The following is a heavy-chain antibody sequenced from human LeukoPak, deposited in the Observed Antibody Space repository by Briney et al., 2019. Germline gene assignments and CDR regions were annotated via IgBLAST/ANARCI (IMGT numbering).Heavy chain of an antibody. Sequence: PSETLSLTCTVSGGSISSSSSYYWAWIRQPPGKGLEWIGTMSNSCSTYYNPSLKSRVTISGDTSKNQFSLKLSSVTAADTAVFYCARRSQTAAGRGIDYWGQGTLVTVSS. V-gene: IGHV4-39*01. CDR1: GGSISSSSSYY. CDR3: ARRSQTAAGRGIDY. CDR2: MSNSCST. J-gene: IGHJ4*02. D-gene: IGHD6-13*01.